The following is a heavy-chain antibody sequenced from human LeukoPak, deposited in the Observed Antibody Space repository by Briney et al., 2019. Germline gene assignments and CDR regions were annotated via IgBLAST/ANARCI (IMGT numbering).Heavy chain of an antibody. J-gene: IGHJ4*02. V-gene: IGHV3-30*18. D-gene: IGHD5-18*01. CDR3: AKDQSGYSFGRLDY. Sequence: PGGSLRLSCAGSGFIFSSYGMHWVRQAPGKGLEWVAVISDDGRNKYYADSLKGRFTISRDNSRNTVFLQMDRLRVEDTAVYYCAKDQSGYSFGRLDYWGQGTLVTAYS. CDR1: GFIFSSYG. CDR2: ISDDGRNK.